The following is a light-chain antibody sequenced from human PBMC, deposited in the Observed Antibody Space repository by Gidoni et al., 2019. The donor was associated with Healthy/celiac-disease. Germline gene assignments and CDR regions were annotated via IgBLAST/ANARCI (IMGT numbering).Light chain of an antibody. Sequence: QSVLTQPPSASGPSGQRVTISCSGSSSNIGSNYIYWYQQLSGTAPKPLIYRNNQRPSGVPDRFSGSKSGTSASLAISGLRSEDEADYYCAAWDDILSGPWVFGGGTKLTVL. J-gene: IGLJ3*02. CDR3: AAWDDILSGPWV. CDR2: RNN. V-gene: IGLV1-47*01. CDR1: SSNIGSNY.